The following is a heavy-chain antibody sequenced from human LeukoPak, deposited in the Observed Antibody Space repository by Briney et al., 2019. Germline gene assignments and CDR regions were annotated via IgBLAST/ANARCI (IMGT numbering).Heavy chain of an antibody. Sequence: GGSLRLSCAASGFTFSSYAMCWVRQAPGKGLEWVSAISGSGGSTYYADSVKGRFTISRDNSKNTLYLQMNSLRAEDTAVYYCAKGFSSSWYFFDYWGQGTLVTASS. V-gene: IGHV3-23*01. CDR3: AKGFSSSWYFFDY. D-gene: IGHD6-13*01. CDR2: ISGSGGST. J-gene: IGHJ4*02. CDR1: GFTFSSYA.